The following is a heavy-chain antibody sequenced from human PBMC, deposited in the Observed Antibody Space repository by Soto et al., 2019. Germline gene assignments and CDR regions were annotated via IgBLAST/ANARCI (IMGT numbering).Heavy chain of an antibody. J-gene: IGHJ4*02. Sequence: QVQLQESGPGLVEPSQTLSLTCTVSGGSISSVYYYWSWIRQPPGKGLEWIGHIYNSGSTYSNPSLKSRVTISVDTSNNQFSLNLSSVTATDTAVYYCARGPAGDKVDYWGQGTLVTVSS. CDR3: ARGPAGDKVDY. V-gene: IGHV4-30-4*01. CDR1: GGSISSVYYY. CDR2: IYNSGST. D-gene: IGHD7-27*01.